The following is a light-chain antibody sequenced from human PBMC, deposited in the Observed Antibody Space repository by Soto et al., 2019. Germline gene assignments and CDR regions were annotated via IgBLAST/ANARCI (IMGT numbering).Light chain of an antibody. V-gene: IGKV3-20*01. CDR3: QQYSGSPRT. J-gene: IGKJ1*01. Sequence: EIVLTQSPGTLSLSPGERATLSCRASQSVSSRSLAWYQQKPGQAPRLLISDASNRAADIPGRFSGSGFGTDFTRTIIRLEAEDFAVYYCQQYSGSPRTLGQGNKVEIK. CDR2: DAS. CDR1: QSVSSRS.